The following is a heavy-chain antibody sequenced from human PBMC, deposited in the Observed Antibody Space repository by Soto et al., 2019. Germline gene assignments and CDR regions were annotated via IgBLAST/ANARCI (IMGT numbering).Heavy chain of an antibody. V-gene: IGHV4-59*01. CDR2: IYYSGST. CDR1: GGSISSYY. CDR3: ARDTGTYYYDSSGGFDY. D-gene: IGHD3-22*01. J-gene: IGHJ4*02. Sequence: TSETLSLTCTVSGGSISSYYWSWIRQPPGKGLEWIGYIYYSGSTNYNPSLKSRVTISVDTSKNQFSLKLSSVTAADTAVYYCARDTGTYYYDSSGGFDYWGQGTLVTVSS.